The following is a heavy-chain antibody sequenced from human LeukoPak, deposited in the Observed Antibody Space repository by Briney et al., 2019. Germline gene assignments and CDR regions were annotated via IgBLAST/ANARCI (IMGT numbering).Heavy chain of an antibody. J-gene: IGHJ4*02. D-gene: IGHD2-21*01. V-gene: IGHV4-4*09. CDR2: INTKGEP. CDR3: ATSNDAKIAPFDH. CDR1: GVPMSAYL. Sequence: PSETLSLTCTVSGVPMSAYLWSWVRQSPEKGLEWIGCINTKGEPTYHPSLKRRVTTSVDTSKSQFSLRLTSVTAADTAVYYCATSNDAKIAPFDHWGQGAPVTVSS.